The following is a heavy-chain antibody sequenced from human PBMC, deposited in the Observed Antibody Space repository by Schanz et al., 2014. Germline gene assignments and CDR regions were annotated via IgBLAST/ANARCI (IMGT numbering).Heavy chain of an antibody. CDR3: TRTPFYFFHGMDV. CDR2: VSAASSSI. J-gene: IGHJ6*02. V-gene: IGHV3-21*05. Sequence: EVQLVESGGGLVKPGGSLRLSCAASGFSFGDYAMNWVRQSPGKGLEWIAYVSAASSSIHYADSVKGRFTISRDNARSSLSLHMNRLRDEDTALYYCTRTPFYFFHGMDVWGQGTMVAVSS. CDR1: GFSFGDYA. D-gene: IGHD3-10*01.